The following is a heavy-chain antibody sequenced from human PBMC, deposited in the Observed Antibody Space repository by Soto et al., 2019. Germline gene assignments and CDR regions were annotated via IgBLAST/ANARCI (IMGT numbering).Heavy chain of an antibody. J-gene: IGHJ4*02. Sequence: ASVKVSCKASGYTFTSYGISWVRHAPGQGLEWMGWISAYNGNTNYAQKLQGRVTMTTDTSTSSAYMELRGLRSDDTAVYYCARALAGDSSGYYFLPLYYFDDWGQGTLVTVSS. CDR3: ARALAGDSSGYYFLPLYYFDD. V-gene: IGHV1-18*01. CDR2: ISAYNGNT. CDR1: GYTFTSYG. D-gene: IGHD3-22*01.